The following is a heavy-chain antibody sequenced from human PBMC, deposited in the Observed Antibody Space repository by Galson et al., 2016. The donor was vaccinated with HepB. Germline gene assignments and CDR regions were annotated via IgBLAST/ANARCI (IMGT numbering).Heavy chain of an antibody. CDR1: GYTFSKYA. Sequence: SVKVSCKASGYTFSKYAMHWVRQAPGQSLEWMGWINGGNGNTKYSQNFQGRLTITRDTSASTAYMDLNSLRSEDTALYYCARVLGIAAPELFYWGQGTLVTVSS. V-gene: IGHV1-3*01. J-gene: IGHJ4*02. CDR3: ARVLGIAAPELFY. CDR2: INGGNGNT. D-gene: IGHD6-13*01.